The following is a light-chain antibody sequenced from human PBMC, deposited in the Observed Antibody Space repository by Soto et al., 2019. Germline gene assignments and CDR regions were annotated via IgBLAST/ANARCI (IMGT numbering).Light chain of an antibody. CDR1: SIDLASYRF. CDR2: DVT. J-gene: IGLJ1*01. V-gene: IGLV2-23*02. Sequence: QSALTQPASVSGSPGQSITVSCTGTSIDLASYRFVSWYQQQPGKAPHLIIYDVTNRPSGVSPRFSGSKSGNTASLTISDLQAEDEADFYCCAYADSNIFVFGTGTKVTVL. CDR3: CAYADSNIFV.